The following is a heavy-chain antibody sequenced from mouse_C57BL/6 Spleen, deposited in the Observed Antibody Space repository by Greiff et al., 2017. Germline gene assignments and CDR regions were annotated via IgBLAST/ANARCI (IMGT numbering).Heavy chain of an antibody. J-gene: IGHJ4*01. CDR3: SFYYYGSSWDYAMDY. D-gene: IGHD1-1*01. V-gene: IGHV14-2*01. CDR2: IDPEDGET. Sequence: VQLQQSGAELVKPGASVKLSCTASGFNIKDYYMHWVKQRTEQGLEWIGRIDPEDGETKYAPNFQGKATITADTSSNTAYLQLSSLTSEDTAVYYCSFYYYGSSWDYAMDYWGQGTSVTVSS. CDR1: GFNIKDYY.